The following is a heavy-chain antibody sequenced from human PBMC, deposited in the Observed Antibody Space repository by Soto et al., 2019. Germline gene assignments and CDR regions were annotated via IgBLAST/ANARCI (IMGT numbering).Heavy chain of an antibody. J-gene: IGHJ5*02. CDR2: INPKTGDT. V-gene: IGHV1-2*02. D-gene: IGHD1-1*01. Sequence: QVQLVQSGTEVKKPGASVTVSCKSSGYTFTDFYLHWLRQAPGQGLEWVGWINPKTGDTKSSQKFQGRVTMSRDTSVSTAYIDLTSLTSDDPAMYYCATGTNGTTGWYHPWGQGTRVTVSS. CDR3: ATGTNGTTGWYHP. CDR1: GYTFTDFY.